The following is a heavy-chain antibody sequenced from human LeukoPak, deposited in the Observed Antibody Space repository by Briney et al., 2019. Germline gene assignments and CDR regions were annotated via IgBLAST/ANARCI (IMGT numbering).Heavy chain of an antibody. V-gene: IGHV4-59*01. Sequence: ASETLSLTCTVSGGSISSYYWSWIRQPPGKGLEWIGYIYYSGSTNYNPSLKSRVTISVDTSKNQFSLKLSSMTAADTAVYYCGWTGYTNDAFDIWGPGTMVTVSS. CDR1: GGSISSYY. CDR2: IYYSGST. CDR3: GWTGYTNDAFDI. J-gene: IGHJ3*02. D-gene: IGHD3/OR15-3a*01.